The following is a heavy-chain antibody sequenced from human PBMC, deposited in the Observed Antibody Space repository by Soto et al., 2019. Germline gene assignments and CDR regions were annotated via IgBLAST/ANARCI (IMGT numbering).Heavy chain of an antibody. D-gene: IGHD2-2*01. J-gene: IGHJ4*02. CDR1: GFTFSSYS. Sequence: EVQLLESGGCLVQPGGSLRLSCAASGFTFSSYSMPWVSQAPGKGLEWVSSISGGGDGTEYGNSVKGRLTISRDNSLNTLDLQLNSLRVDDTAFDCCAILEVPRPFFSSLSFDYWGQGDLVTVSS. CDR3: AILEVPRPFFSSLSFDY. CDR2: ISGGGDGT. V-gene: IGHV3-23*01.